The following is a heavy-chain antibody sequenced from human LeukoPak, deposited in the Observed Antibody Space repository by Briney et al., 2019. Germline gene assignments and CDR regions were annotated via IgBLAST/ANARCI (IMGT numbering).Heavy chain of an antibody. Sequence: GGSLRLSCAASGFTFSSYAMHWVRQAPGKGLEYVSAISSNGRSTYYANSVKGRFTISRDNSKNTLYLQMGSLRAEDMAVYYCARDSSGWPYYFDYWGQGTLVTVSS. CDR2: ISSNGRST. J-gene: IGHJ4*02. CDR1: GFTFSSYA. V-gene: IGHV3-64*01. D-gene: IGHD6-19*01. CDR3: ARDSSGWPYYFDY.